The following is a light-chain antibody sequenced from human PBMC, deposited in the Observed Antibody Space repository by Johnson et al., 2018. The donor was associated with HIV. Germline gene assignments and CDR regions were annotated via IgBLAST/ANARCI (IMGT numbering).Light chain of an antibody. CDR1: SSNIGNNY. CDR2: ENN. CDR3: GTWDSSLSAGV. Sequence: QSVLTQPPSVSAAPGQKVTISCSGSSSNIGNNYVSWNQQLPGTAPKLLIYENNKRPSGIPDRFSGSKSGTSATLGITGLQTGDEADYYCGTWDSSLSAGVFGTGTKVTVL. J-gene: IGLJ1*01. V-gene: IGLV1-51*02.